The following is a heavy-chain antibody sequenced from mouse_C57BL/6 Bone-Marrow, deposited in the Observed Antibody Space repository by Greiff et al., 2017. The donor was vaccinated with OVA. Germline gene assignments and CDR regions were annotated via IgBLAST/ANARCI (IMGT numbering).Heavy chain of an antibody. CDR3: ARDRYYYGSSYCYAMDY. Sequence: VQLVESGAELMKPGASVKLSCKATGYTFTGYWIEWVKQRPGHGLEWIGEILPGSGSTNYNEKFKGKATFTADTSSNTAYMQLSSLTTEDSAIYYCARDRYYYGSSYCYAMDYWGQGTSVTVSS. J-gene: IGHJ4*01. V-gene: IGHV1-9*01. D-gene: IGHD1-1*01. CDR1: GYTFTGYW. CDR2: ILPGSGST.